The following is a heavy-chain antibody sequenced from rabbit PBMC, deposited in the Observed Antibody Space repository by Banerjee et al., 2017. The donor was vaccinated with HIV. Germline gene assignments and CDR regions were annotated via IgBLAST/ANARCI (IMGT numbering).Heavy chain of an antibody. D-gene: IGHD8-1*01. CDR2: IDSGSSGFT. J-gene: IGHJ6*01. CDR1: GIDFSSYYY. Sequence: QSLEESGGDLVKPGASLTLTCTASGIDFSSYYYMCWVRQAPGKGLEWIACIDSGSSGFTYFASWAKGRFTISKTSSTTVTLQMTSLTAADTATYFCARDSGSSFSSYGMDLWGPVTLVTVS. CDR3: ARDSGSSFSSYGMDL. V-gene: IGHV1S40*01.